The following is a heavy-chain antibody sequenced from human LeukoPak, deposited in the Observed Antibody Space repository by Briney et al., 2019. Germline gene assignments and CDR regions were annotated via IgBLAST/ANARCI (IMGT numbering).Heavy chain of an antibody. Sequence: GGSLRLSCAASGFTLATYVVHGVRQAPGKGLEWVAYTAHDGRSEWYADSGKGRFTISRDNSKNTVYLQMERLRFDDAAVYFCAREAGDGRVFGDSFDIWGNGTVVTVSS. V-gene: IGHV3-30*04. CDR2: TAHDGRSE. D-gene: IGHD3-10*01. J-gene: IGHJ3*02. CDR3: AREAGDGRVFGDSFDI. CDR1: GFTLATYV.